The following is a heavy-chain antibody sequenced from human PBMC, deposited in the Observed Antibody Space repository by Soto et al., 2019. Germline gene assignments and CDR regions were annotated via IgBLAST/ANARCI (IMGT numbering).Heavy chain of an antibody. CDR1: GYMFSSYY. J-gene: IGHJ3*01. D-gene: IGHD1-20*01. CDR2: ITPSGGTT. Sequence: ASVKVSCKTSGYMFSSYYIHWVRQAPGQGLEWMGNITPSGGTTTYAQKFQGRVIMTRDTSTTSVYMELSSLRSEDTAVYFCVRYNWTDPEHSDVWGQGTRVTVSS. CDR3: VRYNWTDPEHSDV. V-gene: IGHV1-46*01.